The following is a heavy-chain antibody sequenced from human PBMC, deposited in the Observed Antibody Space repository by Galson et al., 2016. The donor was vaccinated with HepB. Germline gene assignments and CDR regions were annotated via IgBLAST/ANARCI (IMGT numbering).Heavy chain of an antibody. Sequence: QSGAEVKKPGESLKISCKGSGCTFTSYWIGWVRQMPGRGPEWMGNVYPGDSDVRYSPSFQGRVTISADKSTSTAYLQWRSLKASDTAVYYCASQSNTFWSGYYTSYFYYGMDVWGQGTTVTVS. CDR2: VYPGDSDV. CDR3: ASQSNTFWSGYYTSYFYYGMDV. J-gene: IGHJ6*02. V-gene: IGHV5-51*01. CDR1: GCTFTSYW. D-gene: IGHD3-3*01.